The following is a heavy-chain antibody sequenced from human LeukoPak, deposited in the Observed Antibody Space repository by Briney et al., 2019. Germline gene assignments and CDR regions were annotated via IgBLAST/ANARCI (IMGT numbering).Heavy chain of an antibody. V-gene: IGHV1-2*02. J-gene: IGHJ4*02. CDR3: ARVPAGYGPYYFDY. Sequence: ASVKVSCKASGYTFSGHYIHWVRPAPGQGLEWMGWINPNSGGTNYAQKFQGRVTMTRDTSISTAYMELSSLRSDDTAVYYCARVPAGYGPYYFDYWGQGTLVTVSS. D-gene: IGHD5-18*01. CDR2: INPNSGGT. CDR1: GYTFSGHY.